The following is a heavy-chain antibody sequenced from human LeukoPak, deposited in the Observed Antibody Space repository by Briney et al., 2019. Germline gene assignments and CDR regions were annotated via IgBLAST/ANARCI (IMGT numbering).Heavy chain of an antibody. J-gene: IGHJ4*02. Sequence: ASVKVSCKASGYTFTGYYMHWVRQAPGQRLEWMGWINAGNGNTKYSQKFQGRVTITRDTSASTAYMEPSSLRSEDTAVYYCARIGASMVRGVTYFDYWGQGTLVTVSS. CDR1: GYTFTGYY. D-gene: IGHD3-10*01. CDR3: ARIGASMVRGVTYFDY. CDR2: INAGNGNT. V-gene: IGHV1-3*01.